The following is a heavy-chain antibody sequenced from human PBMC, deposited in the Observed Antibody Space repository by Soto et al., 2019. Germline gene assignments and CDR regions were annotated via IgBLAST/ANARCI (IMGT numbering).Heavy chain of an antibody. CDR1: GGSISSYY. CDR3: ARGGPTGGEQQLVRRVGWFDP. J-gene: IGHJ5*02. D-gene: IGHD6-13*01. CDR2: IYYSGST. Sequence: SSETLSLTCTVSGGSISSYYWSWIRQPPGKGLEWIGYIYYSGSTNYNPSLKSRVTISVDTSKNQFSLKLSSVTAADTAVYYCARGGPTGGEQQLVRRVGWFDPWGQGTLVTVSS. V-gene: IGHV4-59*01.